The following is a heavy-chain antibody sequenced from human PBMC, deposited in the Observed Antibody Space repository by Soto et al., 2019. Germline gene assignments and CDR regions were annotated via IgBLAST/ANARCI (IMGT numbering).Heavy chain of an antibody. CDR1: GFTFSSYG. CDR3: ARDLDGLIDD. J-gene: IGHJ4*02. CDR2: IWYDGSNK. Sequence: QVQLVEAGGGVVQPGRSLRLSCAASGFTFSSYGMHWVRQAPGKGLEWVAVIWYDGSNKYYADSVKGRFTISRDNSKNALYLQMNSLRAEDTAVYYCARDLDGLIDDWGQGTLVTVSS. D-gene: IGHD2-8*01. V-gene: IGHV3-33*01.